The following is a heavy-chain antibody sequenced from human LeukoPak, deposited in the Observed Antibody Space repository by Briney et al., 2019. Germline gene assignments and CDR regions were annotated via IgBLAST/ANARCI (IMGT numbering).Heavy chain of an antibody. D-gene: IGHD1-26*01. J-gene: IGHJ4*02. CDR3: ARLVGATGVGDY. CDR1: GYSFTSYW. Sequence: GESLQISCQGSGYSFTSYWIGWVRQLPGKGLGWMGIIYPGDSDTRYSPSFQGQVTISADKSISTAYLQWSSLMASGTAMYYCARLVGATGVGDYWGQGTLVTVSS. CDR2: IYPGDSDT. V-gene: IGHV5-51*01.